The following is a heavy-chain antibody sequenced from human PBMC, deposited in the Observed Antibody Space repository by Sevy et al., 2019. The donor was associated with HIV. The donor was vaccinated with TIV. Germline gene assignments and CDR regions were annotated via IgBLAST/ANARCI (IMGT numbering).Heavy chain of an antibody. CDR3: AAAAGTDILGYYFDS. Sequence: SETLSLTCTVSGDSIISSRWWSWFRQSPGKGLEWIGDMHHRGTTNYSPSLKNRVIMSVDKSKNRFSLKLTSVTAADTAVYYCAAAAGTDILGYYFDSWGQRIPVTVSS. J-gene: IGHJ4*02. CDR1: GDSIISSRW. V-gene: IGHV4-4*02. CDR2: MHHRGTT. D-gene: IGHD6-25*01.